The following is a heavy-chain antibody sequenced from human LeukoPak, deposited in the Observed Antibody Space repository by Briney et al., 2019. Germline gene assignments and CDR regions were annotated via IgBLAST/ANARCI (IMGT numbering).Heavy chain of an antibody. CDR3: ARSYNDYYYYYMDV. CDR1: GGSISSKSYF. CDR2: INYSGNT. J-gene: IGHJ6*03. D-gene: IGHD1-14*01. V-gene: IGHV4-39*01. Sequence: SETLSLTCTVSGGSISSKSYFWGWIRQSPGKGLEWIGSINYSGNTYYSLSLERRVTISVDTSKNQFSLKLSSVTAADTAVYYCARSYNDYYYYYMDVWGKGSTVTASS.